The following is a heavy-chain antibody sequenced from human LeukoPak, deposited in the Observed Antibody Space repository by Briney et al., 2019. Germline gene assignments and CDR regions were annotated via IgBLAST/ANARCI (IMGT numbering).Heavy chain of an antibody. D-gene: IGHD4-17*01. Sequence: KPSETLSLTCTVSGGSISSYYWSWIRQPPGEGLEWIGYIYYSGSTNYSPSLKSRVTISVDTSKNQFSLKLSSVTAADTAVYYCARIPGGDYVGFDYWGQGTLVTVSS. CDR3: ARIPGGDYVGFDY. V-gene: IGHV4-59*01. CDR2: IYYSGST. J-gene: IGHJ4*02. CDR1: GGSISSYY.